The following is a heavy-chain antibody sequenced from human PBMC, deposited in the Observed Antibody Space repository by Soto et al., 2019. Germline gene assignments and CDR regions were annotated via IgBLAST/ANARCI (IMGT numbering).Heavy chain of an antibody. J-gene: IGHJ4*02. CDR1: GYTFTSHD. CDR2: MNPNSGNT. Sequence: QVPLVQSGAEVKKPGASVKVSCKASGYTFTSHDINWVRQTTGQGLEWMGWMNPNSGNTGYAQKFQGRVTMTRDTSISTAYMELSSLTSEDTAVYFCARATRWLVQDWGQGTPVTVSS. D-gene: IGHD6-19*01. CDR3: ARATRWLVQD. V-gene: IGHV1-8*01.